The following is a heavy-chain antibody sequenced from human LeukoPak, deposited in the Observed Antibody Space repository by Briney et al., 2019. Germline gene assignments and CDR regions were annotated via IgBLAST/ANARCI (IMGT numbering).Heavy chain of an antibody. D-gene: IGHD3-10*01. CDR1: GFTFSSYS. Sequence: PGGSLRLSCAASGFTFSSYSMNWVRQAPGKGLEWVSYINSNSSTIYYADSVKGRFTISRDNAKNSLYLQMNSLRDEDTAVYYCAREYYYGSGSYYPYYMDVWGKGTTVTVSS. CDR3: AREYYYGSGSYYPYYMDV. CDR2: INSNSSTI. J-gene: IGHJ6*03. V-gene: IGHV3-48*02.